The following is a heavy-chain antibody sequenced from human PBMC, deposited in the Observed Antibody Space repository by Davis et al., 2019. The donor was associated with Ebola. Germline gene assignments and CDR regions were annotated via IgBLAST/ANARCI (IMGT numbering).Heavy chain of an antibody. CDR1: GFTFSSYW. J-gene: IGHJ4*02. Sequence: GESLKISCAASGFTFSSYWMSWVRQAPGKGLEWVANIKQDGSEKYYVDSVKGRFTTSRDNAKNSLYLQMNSLRAEDTAVYYCARDLMAGLLAATYWGQGTLVTVSS. D-gene: IGHD2-21*01. V-gene: IGHV3-7*01. CDR2: IKQDGSEK. CDR3: ARDLMAGLLAATY.